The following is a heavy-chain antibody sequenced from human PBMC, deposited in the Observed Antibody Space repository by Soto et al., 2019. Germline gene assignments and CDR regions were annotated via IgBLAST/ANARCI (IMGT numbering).Heavy chain of an antibody. CDR1: GFTFSSYS. J-gene: IGHJ4*02. D-gene: IGHD6-6*01. V-gene: IGHV3-48*01. CDR2: ISAGSTTV. Sequence: EVQLVEAGGGLVQPGGSVRLSCVASGFTFSSYSMNWVRQAPGKGLEWLSYISAGSTTVYYADSVKGRFTISRDNAKNSLYLQMNTLRAEDTAVYYCARAKRAAQDYWGQGTLVSVSS. CDR3: ARAKRAAQDY.